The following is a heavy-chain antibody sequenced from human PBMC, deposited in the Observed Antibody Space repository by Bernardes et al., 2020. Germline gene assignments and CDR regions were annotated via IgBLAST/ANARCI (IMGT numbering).Heavy chain of an antibody. CDR2: ITSDGIGT. CDR3: ARGLFNASPGCVGY. J-gene: IGHJ4*02. D-gene: IGHD1-26*01. CDR1: GFTFSSYW. V-gene: IGHV3-74*01. Sequence: GGSLRLSCAASGFTFSSYWMHWVRQAPGKGLVWVSRITSDGIGTSYVASVKGRFTISRDNAKNTLYLQMNSLGVDDTAVYYCARGLFNASPGCVGYWGRGTLVTVSS.